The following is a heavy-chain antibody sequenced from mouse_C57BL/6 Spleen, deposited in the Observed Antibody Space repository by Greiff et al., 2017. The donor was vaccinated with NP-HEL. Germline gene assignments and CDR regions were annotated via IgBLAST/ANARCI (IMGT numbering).Heavy chain of an antibody. Sequence: VQLQQPGAELVKPGASVKLSCKASGYTFTSYWMHWVKQRPGQGLEWIGMIHPNSGSTNYNEKFKSKATLTVDKSSSTAYMQLSSLTSEDSAVYYCARRAGRDWYFDVWGTGTTVTVSS. D-gene: IGHD4-1*01. CDR1: GYTFTSYW. J-gene: IGHJ1*03. CDR2: IHPNSGST. CDR3: ARRAGRDWYFDV. V-gene: IGHV1-64*01.